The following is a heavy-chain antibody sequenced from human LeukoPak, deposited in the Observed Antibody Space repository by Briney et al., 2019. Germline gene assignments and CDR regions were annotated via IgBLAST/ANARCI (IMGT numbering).Heavy chain of an antibody. D-gene: IGHD1-26*01. CDR3: ATFLSGSYSDAFDI. CDR2: FDPEDGET. J-gene: IGHJ3*02. CDR1: GYTLTELS. Sequence: ASVKVSCKVSGYTLTELSMHWVRQAPGKGLEWMGGFDPEDGETIYAQKFQGRVTMTEDTSTDTAYMELSSLRSEDTAVYYCATFLSGSYSDAFDIWGQGTMVTVSS. V-gene: IGHV1-24*01.